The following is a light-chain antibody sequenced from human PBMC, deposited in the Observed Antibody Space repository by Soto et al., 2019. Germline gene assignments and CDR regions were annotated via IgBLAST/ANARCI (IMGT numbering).Light chain of an antibody. Sequence: DTQMTQSPYTLSASVGDRVSITCRASQSISSWLAWYQQKPGKAPKLLIYDASSLESGVPSRFSGSGSGTEFTLTISSRQPDDFATYYFQQYNSYSPCTLGEGTKVDIK. CDR3: QQYNSYSPCT. J-gene: IGKJ1*01. CDR2: DAS. CDR1: QSISSW. V-gene: IGKV1-5*01.